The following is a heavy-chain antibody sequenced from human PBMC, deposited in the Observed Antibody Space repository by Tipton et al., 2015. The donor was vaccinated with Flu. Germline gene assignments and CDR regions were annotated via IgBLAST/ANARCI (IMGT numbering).Heavy chain of an antibody. Sequence: SLRLSCAASGFTFSSYWMSWVRQAPEKGLEWVANIKEDGSVKYYVESVKGRFTISRDNAKDSLYLQMNSLRAEDTAVYYCAGGSGWLITDWGQGTLVTVSS. CDR1: GFTFSSYW. V-gene: IGHV3-7*01. D-gene: IGHD6-19*01. J-gene: IGHJ4*02. CDR3: AGGSGWLITD. CDR2: IKEDGSVK.